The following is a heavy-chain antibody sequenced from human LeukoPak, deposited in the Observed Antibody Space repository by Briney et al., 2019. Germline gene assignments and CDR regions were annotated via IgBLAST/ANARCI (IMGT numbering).Heavy chain of an antibody. V-gene: IGHV4-30-4*01. D-gene: IGHD3-16*01. CDR2: IYYSGST. Sequence: PSETLSLTCTVSGGSISSGDYYWSWIRQPPGKGLEWIGYIYYSGSTYYNPSLKSRVTISVDTSKNQFSLKLSSVTAADTAVYYCTREAGGDYVDYWGQGTLVTVSS. CDR1: GGSISSGDYY. J-gene: IGHJ4*02. CDR3: TREAGGDYVDY.